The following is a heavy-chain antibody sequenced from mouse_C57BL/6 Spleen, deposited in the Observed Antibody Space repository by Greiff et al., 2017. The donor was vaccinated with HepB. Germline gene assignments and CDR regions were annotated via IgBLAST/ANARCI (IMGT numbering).Heavy chain of an antibody. CDR3: ARERITTVRNFDY. J-gene: IGHJ2*01. CDR1: GYSITSGYY. CDR2: ISYDGSN. V-gene: IGHV3-6*01. Sequence: EVQLQQSGPGLVKPSQSLSLTCSVTGYSITSGYYWNWMRQFPGNKLEWMGYISYDGSNNYNPSLKNRISITRDTSKNQFFLKLNSVTTEDTATYYCARERITTVRNFDYWGQGTTLTVSS. D-gene: IGHD1-1*01.